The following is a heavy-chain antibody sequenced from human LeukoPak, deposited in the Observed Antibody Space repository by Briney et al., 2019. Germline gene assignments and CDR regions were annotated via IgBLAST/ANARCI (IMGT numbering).Heavy chain of an antibody. CDR2: IIPILGIA. J-gene: IGHJ4*02. V-gene: IGHV1-69*04. CDR1: GGTFSSYA. Sequence: SVKVSCKASGGTFSSYAISWVRQAPGQGLEWMGRIIPILGIANYAQKFQGRVTITADKSTSTAYMELSSLRSEDTAVYYCARVLHGYSSSFEDYWGQGTLVTVSS. D-gene: IGHD6-13*01. CDR3: ARVLHGYSSSFEDY.